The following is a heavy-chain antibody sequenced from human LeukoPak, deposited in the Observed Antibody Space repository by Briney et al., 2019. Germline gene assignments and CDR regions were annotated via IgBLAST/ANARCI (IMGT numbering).Heavy chain of an antibody. V-gene: IGHV3-11*04. Sequence: PGGSLRLSCVASGFTFSDYYMSWIRQAPGKGLEWVSYISHSSSTIYYADSVEGRFTISRDNAKNSLYLQMDSLRAEDTSVYYCARRGSSSGYYVSWGQGTLVTVSS. CDR2: ISHSSSTI. CDR3: ARRGSSSGYYVS. CDR1: GFTFSDYY. D-gene: IGHD3-22*01. J-gene: IGHJ4*02.